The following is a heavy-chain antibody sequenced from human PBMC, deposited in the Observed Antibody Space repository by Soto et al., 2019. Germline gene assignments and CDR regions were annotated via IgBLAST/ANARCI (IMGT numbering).Heavy chain of an antibody. CDR2: IKQDGSEK. V-gene: IGHV3-7*03. CDR1: GFTFSSYW. CDR3: ASEDSSGWFGKYYFDY. D-gene: IGHD6-19*01. Sequence: QAGGSLRLSCAASGFTFSSYWMSWVRQAPGKGLEWVANIKQDGSEKYYVDSVKGRFTISRDNAKNSLYLQMNSLRAEDTAVYYCASEDSSGWFGKYYFDYWGQGTLVTVSS. J-gene: IGHJ4*02.